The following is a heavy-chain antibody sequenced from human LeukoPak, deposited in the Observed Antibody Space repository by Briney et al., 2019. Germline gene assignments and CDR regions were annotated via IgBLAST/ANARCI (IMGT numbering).Heavy chain of an antibody. J-gene: IGHJ6*03. CDR1: GFTFSSYW. CDR2: IKQDGSEK. D-gene: IGHD2-2*01. V-gene: IGHV3-7*01. CDR3: ARDVKGYCSSTSCSTGYYYYMDV. Sequence: GGSLRLSCAASGFTFSSYWMSWVRQAPGKGLEWVANIKQDGSEKYYVDSVKGRFTISRDNAKNSLYLQMNSLRAEDTAAYYCARDVKGYCSSTSCSTGYYYYMDVWGKGTTVTVSS.